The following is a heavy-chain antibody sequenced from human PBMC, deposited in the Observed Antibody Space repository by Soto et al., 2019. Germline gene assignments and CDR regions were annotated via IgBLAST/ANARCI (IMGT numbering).Heavy chain of an antibody. CDR3: ASQHYYDSSGYYTWN. V-gene: IGHV4-39*01. J-gene: IGHJ4*02. CDR1: GGSIRSNIYY. Sequence: QLQLQESGPGLVKPSETLSLTCSVSGGSIRSNIYYWGWIRQPPGKGLEWIATVHYSGSTYYTPSLKNRVTISADTSNTKFSLRLNSVTDADTAVYSCASQHYYDSSGYYTWNWGQGTLVTVSS. D-gene: IGHD3-22*01. CDR2: VHYSGST.